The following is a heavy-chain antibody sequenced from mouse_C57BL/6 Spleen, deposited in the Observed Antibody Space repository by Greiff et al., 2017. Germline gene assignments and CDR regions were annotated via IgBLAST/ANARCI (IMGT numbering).Heavy chain of an antibody. CDR3: ASRDEYDGLYWYFDV. J-gene: IGHJ1*03. D-gene: IGHD2-4*01. CDR1: GYTFTSYW. CDR2: IDPSDSYT. Sequence: QVQLQQPGAELVMPGASVKLSCKASGYTFTSYWMHWVKQRPGQGLEWIGEIDPSDSYTNYNQKFKGKSTLTVDKSSSTAYMQLSSLTSEDSAVYYCASRDEYDGLYWYFDVWGTGTTVTVSS. V-gene: IGHV1-69*01.